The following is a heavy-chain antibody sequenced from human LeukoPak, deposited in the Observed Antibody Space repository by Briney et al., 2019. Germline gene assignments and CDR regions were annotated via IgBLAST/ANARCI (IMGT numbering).Heavy chain of an antibody. J-gene: IGHJ5*02. Sequence: PSETLSLTCTVSGGSISSYYWSWIRQPPGKGLEWIGYIYYSGSTNYNPSLKSRVTISVDTSKNQFSLKLSSVTAADTAVYYCAREQLVVGFDPWGQGTLVTVSS. CDR3: AREQLVVGFDP. CDR2: IYYSGST. D-gene: IGHD6-13*01. CDR1: GGSISSYY. V-gene: IGHV4-59*01.